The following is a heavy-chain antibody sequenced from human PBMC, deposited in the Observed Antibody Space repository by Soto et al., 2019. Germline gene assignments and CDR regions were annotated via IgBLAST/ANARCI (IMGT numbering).Heavy chain of an antibody. Sequence: QVQLVQSGAEVKKPGASVKVSCEASGGTLNTYTINWVRQAPGRRLECVGQVVPMYDSVNYAENFQGSVTITADKTTKTSYMELTSLRSEATALYFCATWRHYSGSYCFDYWGQGTLVTVSS. CDR1: GGTLNTYT. D-gene: IGHD1-26*01. J-gene: IGHJ4*02. V-gene: IGHV1-69*06. CDR2: VVPMYDSV. CDR3: ATWRHYSGSYCFDY.